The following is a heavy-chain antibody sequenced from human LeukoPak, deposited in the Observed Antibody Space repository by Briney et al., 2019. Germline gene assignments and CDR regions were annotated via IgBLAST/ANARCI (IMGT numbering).Heavy chain of an antibody. CDR1: GGSISSGDYY. CDR3: ARASSGSYHQLYYFDY. CDR2: IYYSGST. D-gene: IGHD1-26*01. Sequence: PSETLSLTCTVSGGSISSGDYYWSWIRQPPGKGLEWIGYIYYSGSTYYNPSLKSRVTISADTSKNQFSLKLSSVTAADTAVYYCARASSGSYHQLYYFDYWGQGTLVTVSS. J-gene: IGHJ4*02. V-gene: IGHV4-30-4*02.